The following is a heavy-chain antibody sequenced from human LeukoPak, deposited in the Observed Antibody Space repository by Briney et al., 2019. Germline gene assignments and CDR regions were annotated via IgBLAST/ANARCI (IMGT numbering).Heavy chain of an antibody. CDR3: ARAGSFRFDY. J-gene: IGHJ4*02. CDR1: GFTFSDYW. V-gene: IGHV3-74*01. D-gene: IGHD3-10*01. Sequence: GGSLRLSCAASGFTFSDYWLHWVRQAPGKGLVGVSRNTDGSTINYSGSVKGRFTISRDDAKNPLYLQMNDLRAEDTAVYYCARAGSFRFDYWGQGTLVTVSS. CDR2: NTDGSTI.